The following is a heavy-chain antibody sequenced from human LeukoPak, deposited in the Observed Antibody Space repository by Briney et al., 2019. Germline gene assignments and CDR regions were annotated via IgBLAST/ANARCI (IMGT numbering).Heavy chain of an antibody. CDR2: IYYSGST. V-gene: IGHV4-30-4*08. CDR1: GGSISSGDYY. Sequence: PSETLSLTCTVSGGSISSGDYYWSWIRQPPGKGLEWIGYIYYSGSTYYNPSLKSRVTISVDTSKNQFSLKLSSVTAADTAVYYCARGVAAAGTHWFDPWGQGTLVTVSS. CDR3: ARGVAAAGTHWFDP. J-gene: IGHJ5*02. D-gene: IGHD6-13*01.